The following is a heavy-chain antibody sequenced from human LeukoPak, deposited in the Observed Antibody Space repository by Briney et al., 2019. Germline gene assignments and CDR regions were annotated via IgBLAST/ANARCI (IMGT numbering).Heavy chain of an antibody. V-gene: IGHV5-51*01. CDR3: ARPLISTSDFYYFDY. Sequence: GESLKISCKGSGYSFSSYWIGWVRQMPGKGLEWMGLIYPGDSGTRYSPSFQGQVTISADKSISTAYLQWGSLKASDTALYYCARPLISTSDFYYFDYWGQGTLVTVSS. D-gene: IGHD2-2*01. CDR1: GYSFSSYW. CDR2: IYPGDSGT. J-gene: IGHJ4*02.